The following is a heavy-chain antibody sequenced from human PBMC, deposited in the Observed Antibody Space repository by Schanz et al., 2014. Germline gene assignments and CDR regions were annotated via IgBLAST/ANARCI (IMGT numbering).Heavy chain of an antibody. CDR2: VFPNGIT. V-gene: IGHV4-61*02. CDR3: ARDTTWRLDL. Sequence: QVQLQESGPGLLKPSETLSLTCIVSGGSISSGTYYWSWIRQPAGKAPEWVGRVFPNGITNYNPSTKDRSPISLDTSRNQFSLALTSLAAADTAVYYCARDTTWRLDLWGRGTLVTVSS. J-gene: IGHJ2*01. D-gene: IGHD1-1*01. CDR1: GGSISSGTYY.